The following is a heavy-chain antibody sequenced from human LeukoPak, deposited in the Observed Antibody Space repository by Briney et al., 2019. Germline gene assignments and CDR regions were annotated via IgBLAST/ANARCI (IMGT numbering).Heavy chain of an antibody. CDR2: MNPNSGNT. J-gene: IGHJ4*02. CDR1: GYTFTSYD. V-gene: IGHV1-8*01. Sequence: ASVKVSCKASGYTFTSYDINWVRQATGQGLEWMGWMNPNSGNTGYAQKFQGRVTMTRNTSISTAYMELSSLRSEDTAVYYCATSSYDSSGYYYYFDYWGQGTLVTVSS. CDR3: ATSSYDSSGYYYYFDY. D-gene: IGHD3-22*01.